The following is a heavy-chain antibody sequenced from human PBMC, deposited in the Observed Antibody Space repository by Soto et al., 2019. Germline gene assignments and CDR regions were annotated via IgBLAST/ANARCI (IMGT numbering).Heavy chain of an antibody. D-gene: IGHD6-13*01. V-gene: IGHV3-23*01. Sequence: PGGSLRLSCAASGFTFSSYAMSWVRQAPGKGLEWVSAISGSGGSTYYADSVKGRFTISRDNSKNTLYQQMNSLRAEDTAVYYCARHDGNAAGTEFNWFDPWGQGTLVTVSS. J-gene: IGHJ5*02. CDR3: ARHDGNAAGTEFNWFDP. CDR1: GFTFSSYA. CDR2: ISGSGGST.